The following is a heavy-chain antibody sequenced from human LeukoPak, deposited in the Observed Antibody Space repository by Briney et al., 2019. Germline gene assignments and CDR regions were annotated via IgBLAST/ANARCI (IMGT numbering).Heavy chain of an antibody. CDR1: GGSFSGYY. Sequence: SETLSLTCAVYGGSFSGYYWSWIRQPPGKGLEWIGEINHSGSTNYNPSLKSRVTISVDTSKNQFSLKLSSVTAADTAVYYCARQKGYYYYYYMDVWGKGTTVTVSS. J-gene: IGHJ6*03. CDR3: ARQKGYYYYYYMDV. CDR2: INHSGST. V-gene: IGHV4-34*01.